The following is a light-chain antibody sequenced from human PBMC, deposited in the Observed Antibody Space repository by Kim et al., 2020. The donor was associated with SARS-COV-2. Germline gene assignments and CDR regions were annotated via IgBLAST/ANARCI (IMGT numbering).Light chain of an antibody. Sequence: SASLGDSVTITCRASQDIGRFLAWYQQKPGKAPRLLMYSAFSLQSGVPSRFSASGSGTDFTLTINSLQPEDFATYYCQQTDSFPLTFGGGSKVEI. V-gene: IGKV1-12*01. CDR2: SAF. CDR3: QQTDSFPLT. J-gene: IGKJ4*01. CDR1: QDIGRF.